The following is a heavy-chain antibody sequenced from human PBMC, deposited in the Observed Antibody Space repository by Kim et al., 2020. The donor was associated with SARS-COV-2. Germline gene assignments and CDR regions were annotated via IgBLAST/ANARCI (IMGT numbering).Heavy chain of an antibody. D-gene: IGHD6-13*01. J-gene: IGHJ4*02. CDR1: GFTFSRYA. CDR3: AKAISSSWSGLNY. CDR2: FIIRGGGK. V-gene: IGHV3-23*01. Sequence: GGSLRLSCVASGFTFSRYAMSWVRQAPGKGLEGAQGFIIRGGGKYYEDSVKGRFTISRDDSKNTLYVQMNSLRAEDTAIYYCAKAISSSWSGLNYWGQGTLVTVTS.